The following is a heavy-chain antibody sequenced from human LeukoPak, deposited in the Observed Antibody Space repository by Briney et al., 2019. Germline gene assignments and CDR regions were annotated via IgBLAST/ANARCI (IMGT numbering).Heavy chain of an antibody. CDR3: GKTTVGYSSGQKPAWPVDY. D-gene: IGHD5-18*01. V-gene: IGHV3-23*01. J-gene: IGHJ4*02. Sequence: PGGSLRLSCEASGFTFGSHAMYWVRQAPGKGLEWVAGIFGSGGSPHYADPVKGRFTISRDNSRHTVYLQINSLRAEDTAVYYCGKTTVGYSSGQKPAWPVDYWGQGTLVTVSS. CDR1: GFTFGSHA. CDR2: IFGSGGSP.